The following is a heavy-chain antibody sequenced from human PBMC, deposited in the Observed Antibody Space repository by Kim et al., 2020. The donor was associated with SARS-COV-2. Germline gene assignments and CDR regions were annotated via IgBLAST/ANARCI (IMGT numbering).Heavy chain of an antibody. J-gene: IGHJ4*02. Sequence: YADSVKGRFTISRDNSKSMLYLQMNSLTPEDTAVYYCAKDRSATWSLDYWGQGTLVTVSS. D-gene: IGHD2-8*02. CDR3: AKDRSATWSLDY. V-gene: IGHV3-30*02.